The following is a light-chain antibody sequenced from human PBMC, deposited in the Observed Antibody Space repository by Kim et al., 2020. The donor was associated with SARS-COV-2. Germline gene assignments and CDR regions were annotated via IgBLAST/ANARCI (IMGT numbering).Light chain of an antibody. CDR3: QVWDSSSDHRV. CDR2: YDS. Sequence: PGKTARITCGGNNIGSKSVHWYQQKPGPAPVLVIYYDSDRPSGIPERFSGSNSGNTATLTISRVEAGDEADYYCQVWDSSSDHRVFGGGTKLTVL. CDR1: NIGSKS. J-gene: IGLJ3*02. V-gene: IGLV3-21*04.